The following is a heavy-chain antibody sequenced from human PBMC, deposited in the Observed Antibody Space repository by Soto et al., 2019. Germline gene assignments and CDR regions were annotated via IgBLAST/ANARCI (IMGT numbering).Heavy chain of an antibody. Sequence: PGGSLRLSCAASGFTFDDYAMHWVRQVPGKGLEWVSSITSSSSYINYADSVKGRFTISRDNAKTSLYLQMNSLRAEDTAVYYCAREPGVSSGWYVDYWGQGTLVTVSS. CDR2: ITSSSSYI. D-gene: IGHD6-19*01. CDR1: GFTFDDYA. V-gene: IGHV3-21*01. J-gene: IGHJ4*02. CDR3: AREPGVSSGWYVDY.